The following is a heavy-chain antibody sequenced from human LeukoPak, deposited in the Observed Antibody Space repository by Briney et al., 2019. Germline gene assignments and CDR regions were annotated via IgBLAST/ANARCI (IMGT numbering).Heavy chain of an antibody. Sequence: GGSLRLSCAASGFTFSSYAMSWVRQAPGKGLEWVSAISGSGGSTYYADSVKGRFTISRDNSKNTLYLQMNSLRAEDTAVYYCAKEGTTFGGVIVKYYFDYWGQGTLVTVSS. J-gene: IGHJ4*02. CDR3: AKEGTTFGGVIVKYYFDY. CDR2: ISGSGGST. V-gene: IGHV3-23*01. CDR1: GFTFSSYA. D-gene: IGHD3-16*02.